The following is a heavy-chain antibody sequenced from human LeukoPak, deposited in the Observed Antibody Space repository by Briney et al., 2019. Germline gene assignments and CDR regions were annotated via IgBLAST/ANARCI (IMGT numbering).Heavy chain of an antibody. CDR2: ISDTGKT. V-gene: IGHV4-59*01. CDR1: GASLSSYY. CDR3: ATGYYEPFAT. D-gene: IGHD1-26*01. J-gene: IGHJ5*02. Sequence: SETLSPTCSVSGASLSSYYWGWLRPSPGEGLEWIGYISDTGKTDSTPSLKSRVTISLGTSKTQFSLRLRSVTAADSAVYYCATGYYEPFATWGPGILVTVSS.